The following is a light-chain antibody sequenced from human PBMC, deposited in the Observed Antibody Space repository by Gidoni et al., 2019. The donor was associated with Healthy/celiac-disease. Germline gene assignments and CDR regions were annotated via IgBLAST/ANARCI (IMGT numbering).Light chain of an antibody. CDR2: AAS. CDR1: PGISSY. CDR3: QQYYSYPRT. J-gene: IGKJ1*01. Sequence: AIRMTQSPSSFSASTGDRITIPCRASPGISSYLALYQQKPGKAPKLLIYAASTLQSGVPSRFSGSGSGTDFTLTISCLQSEDFATYYCQQYYSYPRTFGQGTKVEIK. V-gene: IGKV1-8*01.